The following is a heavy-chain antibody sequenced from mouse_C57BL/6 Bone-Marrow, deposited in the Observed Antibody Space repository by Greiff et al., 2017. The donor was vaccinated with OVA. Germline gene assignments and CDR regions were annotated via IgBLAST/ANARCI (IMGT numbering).Heavy chain of an antibody. Sequence: VQLQQSGAELARPGASVKLSCKASGYTFTSYGISWVKQRTGQGLEWIGEIYPRSGNTYYNEKFKGKATLTVDTSSSTAYMQLSSLTSEDSAVYDCAKGLGLATTVVATRYFDYWGQGTTLTVSS. CDR2: IYPRSGNT. D-gene: IGHD1-1*01. CDR1: GYTFTSYG. CDR3: AKGLGLATTVVATRYFDY. J-gene: IGHJ2*01. V-gene: IGHV1-81*01.